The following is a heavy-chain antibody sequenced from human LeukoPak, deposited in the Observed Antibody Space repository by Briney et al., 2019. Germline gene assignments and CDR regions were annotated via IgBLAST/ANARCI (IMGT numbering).Heavy chain of an antibody. V-gene: IGHV1-18*01. CDR1: GGTFSSYA. CDR3: ARGPFQRVEAEYSSSWYLPGHWFDP. CDR2: ISAYNGNT. D-gene: IGHD6-13*01. Sequence: ASVKVSCKASGGTFSSYAISWVRQAPGQGLEWMGWISAYNGNTNYAQKLQGRVTMTTDTSTSTAYMELRSLRSDDTAVYYCARGPFQRVEAEYSSSWYLPGHWFDPWGQGTLVTVSS. J-gene: IGHJ5*02.